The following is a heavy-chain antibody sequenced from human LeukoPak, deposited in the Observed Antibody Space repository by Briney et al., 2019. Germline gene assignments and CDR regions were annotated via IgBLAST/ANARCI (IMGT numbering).Heavy chain of an antibody. D-gene: IGHD3-3*01. V-gene: IGHV1-2*02. Sequence: ASVKVSSKASGYTFTVSFMHWVRQAPGQGLERMGWINPNNVGTNYAQKFQGRVTVTRDTSISTAYMELSRLRSDDTAVYYCARDVIKDFWSGYYSAFDIWGQGTMVTVSS. J-gene: IGHJ3*02. CDR3: ARDVIKDFWSGYYSAFDI. CDR1: GYTFTVSF. CDR2: INPNNVGT.